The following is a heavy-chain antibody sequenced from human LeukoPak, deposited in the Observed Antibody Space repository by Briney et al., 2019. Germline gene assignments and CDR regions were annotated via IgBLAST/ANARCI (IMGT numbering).Heavy chain of an antibody. D-gene: IGHD3-10*01. Sequence: VASVKVSCKASGYTFTSYGISWVRQAPGQGLEWMGWISAYNGNTNYAQKLQGRVTMTTDTSTSTAYMELRSLRSDDTAVYYCARDYGSGSYIYYYYMDVWGKGTTVTISS. CDR1: GYTFTSYG. CDR3: ARDYGSGSYIYYYYMDV. CDR2: ISAYNGNT. V-gene: IGHV1-18*01. J-gene: IGHJ6*03.